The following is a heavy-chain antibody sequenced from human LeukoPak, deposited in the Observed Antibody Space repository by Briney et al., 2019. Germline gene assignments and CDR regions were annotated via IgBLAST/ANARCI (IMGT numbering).Heavy chain of an antibody. CDR2: INPSGGST. D-gene: IGHD2/OR15-2a*01. CDR1: GYTFTSYY. Sequence: GASVKVSCKASGYTFTSYYMHWVRQAPGQGLEWMGIINPSGGSTSYAQKFQGRVTMTRDMSTSTVYMELSSLRSEDTAVYYCARSRIAGFTLQYWGQGALVTVSS. J-gene: IGHJ4*02. V-gene: IGHV1-46*01. CDR3: ARSRIAGFTLQY.